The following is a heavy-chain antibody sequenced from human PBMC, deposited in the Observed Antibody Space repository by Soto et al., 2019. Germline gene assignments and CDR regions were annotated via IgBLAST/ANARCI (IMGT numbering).Heavy chain of an antibody. CDR2: ISSSSSYI. CDR3: ARDQPGYSYGYGLGY. J-gene: IGHJ4*02. CDR1: GFTFSSYS. V-gene: IGHV3-21*01. Sequence: EVQLVESGGGLVKPGGSLRLSCAASGFTFSSYSMNWVRQAPGKGLEWVSSISSSSSYIYYADSVQGRFTISRDNAKNSLYRQMNSLRAEDTAVYYCARDQPGYSYGYGLGYWGQGTLGTVSS. D-gene: IGHD5-18*01.